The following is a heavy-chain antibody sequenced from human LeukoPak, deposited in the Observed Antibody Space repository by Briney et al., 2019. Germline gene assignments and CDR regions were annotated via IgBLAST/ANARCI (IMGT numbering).Heavy chain of an antibody. Sequence: ASVKVSCKASGGTFSSYAISWVRQAPGQGLEWMGIINPSGGSTDYAQKFQGRVTMTRDTSTSTVYMELSSLRSEDTAVYYCARGHQNKFGGDAFDIWGQGTMVTVSS. CDR1: GGTFSSYA. V-gene: IGHV1-46*01. CDR3: ARGHQNKFGGDAFDI. CDR2: INPSGGST. D-gene: IGHD2-15*01. J-gene: IGHJ3*02.